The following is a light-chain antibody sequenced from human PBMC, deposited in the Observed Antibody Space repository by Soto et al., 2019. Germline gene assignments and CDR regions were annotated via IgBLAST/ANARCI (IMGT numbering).Light chain of an antibody. CDR2: GAS. J-gene: IGKJ5*01. V-gene: IGKV1-9*01. CDR3: QQVYGHPPA. Sequence: DIQLTQSPSFMSASLGASVTIXXRTSQGIRHYLAWYQQKPGKAPSLXMYGASTLQSGVPSRFSGSGSGTEFTLTISSLQPEDVATYFCQQVYGHPPAFGPGTRLEIK. CDR1: QGIRHY.